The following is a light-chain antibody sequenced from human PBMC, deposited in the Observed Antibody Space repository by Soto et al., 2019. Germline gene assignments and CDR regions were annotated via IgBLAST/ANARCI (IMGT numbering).Light chain of an antibody. V-gene: IGLV2-14*01. Sequence: QSVLTQPASVSGSLGQSITISCTGTSSDVGGYNYVSWYQQHPGKAPKFMIYEVSNRPSGVSNRFSGSKSGNTASLTISGLQAEDEADYYCSSYTSSSTWVFGGGTKVTVL. CDR3: SSYTSSSTWV. CDR2: EVS. J-gene: IGLJ3*02. CDR1: SSDVGGYNY.